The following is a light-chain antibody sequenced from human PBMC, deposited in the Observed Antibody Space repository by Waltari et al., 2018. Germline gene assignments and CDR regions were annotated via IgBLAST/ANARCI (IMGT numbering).Light chain of an antibody. V-gene: IGKV4-1*01. CDR3: QQYYTTPPT. Sequence: DIVMTQSPDSLAVSLGEGATINCKSSQSVLYSSNNKNYLAWYQQKPGQPPKLLIYWASTRESGVPDRFSGSGSGTDFTLTISSLLAEDVALYYCQQYYTTPPTFGPGTKVDIK. CDR2: WAS. J-gene: IGKJ3*01. CDR1: QSVLYSSNNKNY.